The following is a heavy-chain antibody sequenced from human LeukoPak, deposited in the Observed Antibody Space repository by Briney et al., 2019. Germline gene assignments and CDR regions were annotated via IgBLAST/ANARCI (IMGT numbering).Heavy chain of an antibody. V-gene: IGHV1-8*03. J-gene: IGHJ6*03. CDR3: ARKVRYFDWSYYYYMDV. CDR1: GYTFTSYD. D-gene: IGHD3-9*01. CDR2: MNPNSGNT. Sequence: ASVKVSCKASGYTFTSYDINWVRQATGQGLEWMGWMNPNSGNTGYAQKFQGRVTITRNTSISTAYMELSSLRSEDTAMYYCARKVRYFDWSYYYYMDVWGKGTTVTVSS.